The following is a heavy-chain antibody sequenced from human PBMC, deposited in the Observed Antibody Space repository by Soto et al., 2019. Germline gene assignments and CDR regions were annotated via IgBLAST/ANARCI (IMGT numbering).Heavy chain of an antibody. CDR2: IYYSGST. CDR3: AREAAAGNGGYFDY. CDR1: GGSISSSSYY. J-gene: IGHJ4*02. D-gene: IGHD6-13*01. V-gene: IGHV4-39*02. Sequence: SETLSLTCTVSGGSISSSSYYWGWIRQPPGKGLEWIGSIYYSGSTYYNPSLKSRVTISVDTSKNQFSLKLSSVTAADTAVYYCAREAAAGNGGYFDYWGQGTLVTVSS.